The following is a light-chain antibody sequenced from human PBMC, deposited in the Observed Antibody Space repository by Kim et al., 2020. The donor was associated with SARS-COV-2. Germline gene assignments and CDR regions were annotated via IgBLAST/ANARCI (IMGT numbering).Light chain of an antibody. CDR3: QQYGKSPYT. Sequence: LSPRERATLSCRASQSISSSFLAWYQQKPGQAPRLLIFAASFRATGIPDRFTGSGSGTDFTLSISRLEPEDFAVYYCQQYGKSPYTFGPGTKLEI. CDR1: QSISSSF. CDR2: AAS. V-gene: IGKV3-20*01. J-gene: IGKJ2*01.